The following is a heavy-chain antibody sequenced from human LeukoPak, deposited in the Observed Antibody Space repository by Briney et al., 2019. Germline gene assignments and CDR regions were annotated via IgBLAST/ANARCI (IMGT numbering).Heavy chain of an antibody. D-gene: IGHD6-19*01. CDR2: ISGSGAST. V-gene: IGHV3-23*01. CDR3: AKSHSVAVAGTYSTYYFDS. CDR1: GFAFSSFA. Sequence: GGSLRLSCAASGFAFSSFAMSWVRQAPGRGLEWVSSISGSGASTYYADSVKGRFTISRDNSRNTLYLQMSSLRAEDTAVYYCAKSHSVAVAGTYSTYYFDSWGQGTLVTVSS. J-gene: IGHJ4*02.